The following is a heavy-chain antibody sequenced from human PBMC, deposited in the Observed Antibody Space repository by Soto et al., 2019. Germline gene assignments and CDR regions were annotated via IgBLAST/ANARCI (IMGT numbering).Heavy chain of an antibody. V-gene: IGHV1-69*04. J-gene: IGHJ5*02. CDR1: GGTFSSYT. CDR2: IIPILGIA. Sequence: ASVKVSCRASGGTFSSYTISWVRQAPGQGLEWMGRIIPILGIANYAQKFQGRVTITADKSTSTAYMELSSLRSEDTAVYYCARDTVCSSTSCYRAGIDPWGQGTLVTVSP. D-gene: IGHD2-2*01. CDR3: ARDTVCSSTSCYRAGIDP.